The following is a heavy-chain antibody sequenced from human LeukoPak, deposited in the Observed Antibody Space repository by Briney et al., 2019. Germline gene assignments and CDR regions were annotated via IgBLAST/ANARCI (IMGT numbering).Heavy chain of an antibody. V-gene: IGHV4-39*01. CDR1: GGSISSSSYY. CDR2: IYYSGST. J-gene: IGHJ4*02. Sequence: SETLSLTCTVSGGSISSSSYYWGWIRQPPGKGLEWIGSIYYSGSTYYNSSLKSRVTISVGTSNSQLSLTLTSLTAADTAVYYCALGSAFPYWGQGILVTVSS. D-gene: IGHD3-10*01. CDR3: ALGSAFPY.